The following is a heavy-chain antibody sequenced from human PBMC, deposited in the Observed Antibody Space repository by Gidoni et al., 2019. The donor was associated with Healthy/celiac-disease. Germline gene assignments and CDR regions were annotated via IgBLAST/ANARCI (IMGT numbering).Heavy chain of an antibody. V-gene: IGHV3-30-3*01. CDR2: ISYDGSNK. J-gene: IGHJ3*02. Sequence: QVQLVESGGGVVQPGRSLRLSCAASGFTFSSYAMHWVRQAPGKGLEWVAVISYDGSNKYYADSLKGRFTISRDNSKNTLYLQMNSLRAEDTAVYYCARDSVDTAMESDAFDIWGQGTMVTVSS. D-gene: IGHD5-18*01. CDR1: GFTFSSYA. CDR3: ARDSVDTAMESDAFDI.